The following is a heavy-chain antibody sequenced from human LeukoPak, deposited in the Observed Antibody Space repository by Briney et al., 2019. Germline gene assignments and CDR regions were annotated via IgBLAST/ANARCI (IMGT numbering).Heavy chain of an antibody. CDR3: AACQQWLVLGY. J-gene: IGHJ4*02. CDR2: INPNSGGT. V-gene: IGHV1-2*02. Sequence: ASVKVSCKASGYTFTGCYMHWVRQAPGQGVEWMGWINPNSGGTNYAQQFQGRVTMTRDTSISTAYMELSRLRSDDTAVYYCAACQQWLVLGYWGQGTLVTVSS. CDR1: GYTFTGCY. D-gene: IGHD6-19*01.